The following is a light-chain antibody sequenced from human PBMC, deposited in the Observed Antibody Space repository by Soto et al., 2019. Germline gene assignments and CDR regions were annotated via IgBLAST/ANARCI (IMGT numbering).Light chain of an antibody. CDR2: SAS. J-gene: IGKJ4*01. CDR1: QKVGYD. V-gene: IGKV3-11*01. CDR3: HKSSNLHPT. Sequence: EIVLTQSPATLSLSPGERPTLSCRARQKVGYDVVLYHQKRGQAPRLLIYSASNRATGIPARFSGSGSGTDFTLNISILEPEDVAAYYCHKSSNLHPTCGGGPKVEIK.